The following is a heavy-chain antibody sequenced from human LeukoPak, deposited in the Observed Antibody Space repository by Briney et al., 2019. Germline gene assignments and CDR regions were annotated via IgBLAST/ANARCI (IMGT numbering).Heavy chain of an antibody. CDR3: TTYDSGTAYTYYFEY. CDR2: IWFDGSNK. J-gene: IGHJ4*02. CDR1: GFTFSSYG. D-gene: IGHD3-10*01. V-gene: IGHV3-33*01. Sequence: PGGSLRLSCEASGFTFSSYGMHWVRQAPGKGLEWVAVIWFDGSNKYYADSVKGRFTISRDNSKNTLYLQMNSLKTEDTAVYYCTTYDSGTAYTYYFEYWGQGTLVTVSS.